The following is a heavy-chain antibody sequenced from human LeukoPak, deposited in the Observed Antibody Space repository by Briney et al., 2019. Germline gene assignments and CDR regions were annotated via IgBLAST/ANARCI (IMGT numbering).Heavy chain of an antibody. J-gene: IGHJ4*02. V-gene: IGHV4-59*07. CDR1: GDSISSYD. D-gene: IGHD5-18*01. Sequence: SDTLALTCTVSGDSISSYDWSWIRQRPGKGLEWIGDVYYTWSANYNPSLKSRVTISVDKSKNQFSLKLTSVPAADTAVYYRARVPRGFRYGYKFSDEWYFDYWGQGALVTVSS. CDR2: VYYTWSA. CDR3: ARVPRGFRYGYKFSDEWYFDY.